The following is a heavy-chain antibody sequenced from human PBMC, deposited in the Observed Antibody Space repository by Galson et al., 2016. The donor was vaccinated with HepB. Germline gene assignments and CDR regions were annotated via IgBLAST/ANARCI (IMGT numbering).Heavy chain of an antibody. Sequence: SLRLSCAVSGFTFRSVWMSWVRQAPGKGLECVGRVKSKTDGGTIDYAAPVKGRFTISRDDSKNTLYLQMNSLKSEDTAIYYCTTDSDPRSSYYYYYYTMDVWGKGTTVTVSS. V-gene: IGHV3-15*01. CDR2: VKSKTDGGTI. D-gene: IGHD6-19*01. CDR1: GFTFRSVW. J-gene: IGHJ6*04. CDR3: TTDSDPRSSYYYYYYTMDV.